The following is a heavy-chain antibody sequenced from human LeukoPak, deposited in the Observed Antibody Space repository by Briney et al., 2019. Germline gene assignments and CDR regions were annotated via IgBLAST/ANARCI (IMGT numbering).Heavy chain of an antibody. CDR1: GFTFRSYG. D-gene: IGHD6-13*01. Sequence: GGSLRLSCAASGFTFRSYGMHWVRQAPGKGLEWVAVISYDGSKEYYADSVKGRFTISRDNSKNTLFLQMDSLRPEDTAVYHCAKAPAYSSAWYRSFDPWGQGTLVTVSS. J-gene: IGHJ5*02. CDR2: ISYDGSKE. V-gene: IGHV3-30*18. CDR3: AKAPAYSSAWYRSFDP.